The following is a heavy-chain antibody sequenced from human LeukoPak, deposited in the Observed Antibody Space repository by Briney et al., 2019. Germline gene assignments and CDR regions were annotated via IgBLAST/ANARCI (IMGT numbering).Heavy chain of an antibody. J-gene: IGHJ4*02. V-gene: IGHV4-59*01. CDR2: VHYTGST. CDR3: ARYGFYHFDS. D-gene: IGHD3-3*01. Sequence: SRTLSLTCTASGGSIRGYYWSWVRQPPGRGLEFIGHVHYTGSTYYNPSLKSRVAISLDTPKNRFSLKLSSVTAADTAVYYCARYGFYHFDSWGQGTRVTVSS. CDR1: GGSIRGYY.